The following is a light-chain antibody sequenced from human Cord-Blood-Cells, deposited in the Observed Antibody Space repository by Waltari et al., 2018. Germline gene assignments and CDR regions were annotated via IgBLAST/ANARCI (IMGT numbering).Light chain of an antibody. V-gene: IGLV5-45*04. Sequence: QAVLTQPSSLSASPGASASLTCTLCSGVNVGTYRIYWYQPKPGSPPQYLLRYKSDSDKQQGSGVPSRFSGSKDASANAGILLISGLQSEDEADYYCMIWHSSAWVFGGGTKLTVL. CDR3: MIWHSSAWV. CDR1: SGVNVGTYR. CDR2: YKSDSDK. J-gene: IGLJ3*02.